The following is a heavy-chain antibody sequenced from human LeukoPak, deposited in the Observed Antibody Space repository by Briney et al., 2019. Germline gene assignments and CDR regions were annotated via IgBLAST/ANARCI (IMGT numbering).Heavy chain of an antibody. Sequence: GASVKVSCKASGYTFTDYYMHWVRQAPGQGLEWMGWINPNSGGTNYAQKFQGRVTMTSDTSISTAYMDLSRLRSDDTAVYYCAVYSYSSSFGYWGQGTLVTVSS. CDR3: AVYSYSSSFGY. V-gene: IGHV1-2*02. CDR1: GYTFTDYY. CDR2: INPNSGGT. J-gene: IGHJ4*02. D-gene: IGHD6-13*01.